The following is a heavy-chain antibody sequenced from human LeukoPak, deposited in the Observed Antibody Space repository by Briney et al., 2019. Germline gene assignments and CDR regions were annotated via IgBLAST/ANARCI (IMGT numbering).Heavy chain of an antibody. J-gene: IGHJ6*02. CDR1: GGSISSFY. V-gene: IGHV4-59*01. Sequence: SETLSLTCTVSGGSISSFYWSWVRLPPGKGLEWIGYVYSSGSTNYSPSLKSRVSISVDTSKNQFSLQLTSVTAAETAVYYCARSCSDGTCYYYYGLDVWGQGTSVTVSS. CDR2: VYSSGST. D-gene: IGHD2-15*01. CDR3: ARSCSDGTCYYYYGLDV.